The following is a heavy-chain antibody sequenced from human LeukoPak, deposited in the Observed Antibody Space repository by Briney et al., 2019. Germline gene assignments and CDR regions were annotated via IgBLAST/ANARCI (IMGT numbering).Heavy chain of an antibody. D-gene: IGHD2-15*01. CDR3: AREDCSGGSCYPLS. Sequence: PGGSLRLSCAASGFSFSNEMNWVRQAPGKGLEWVSVIYSGGSTYYADSVKCRFTISRDNSKNTLYLQMNSLRAEDTAVYYCAREDCSGGSCYPLSWGQGTLVTVSS. J-gene: IGHJ5*02. V-gene: IGHV3-53*01. CDR1: GFSFSNE. CDR2: IYSGGST.